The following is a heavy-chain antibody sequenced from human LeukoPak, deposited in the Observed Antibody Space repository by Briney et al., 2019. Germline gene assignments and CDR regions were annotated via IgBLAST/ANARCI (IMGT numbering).Heavy chain of an antibody. V-gene: IGHV1-2*02. J-gene: IGHJ5*02. CDR2: INPNSGGT. Sequence: ASVKVSCKASGYTFTGYYMHWVRQAPGQGLEWMGWINPNSGGTNYAQKFQGRVTMTTDRSISTAYMELSRLRSDDTAVYYCARGFGWITNEAEDIVVVVAATTLPNWFDPWGQGTLVTVSS. CDR1: GYTFTGYY. CDR3: ARGFGWITNEAEDIVVVVAATTLPNWFDP. D-gene: IGHD2-15*01.